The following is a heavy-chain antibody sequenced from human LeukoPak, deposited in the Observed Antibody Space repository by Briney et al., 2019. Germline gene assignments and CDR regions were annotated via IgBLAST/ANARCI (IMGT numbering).Heavy chain of an antibody. CDR2: IYYSGST. V-gene: IGHV4-39*07. D-gene: IGHD1-1*01. J-gene: IGHJ6*03. CDR3: ASLGPERRGGYYYYYMDV. CDR1: GDSISSRSYY. Sequence: PSETLSLTCTVSGDSISSRSYYWGWIRQPPGKGLEWIGSIYYSGSTYYNPSLKSRVTISVDTSKNQFSLKLSSVTAADTAVYYCASLGPERRGGYYYYYMDVWGKGTTVTISS.